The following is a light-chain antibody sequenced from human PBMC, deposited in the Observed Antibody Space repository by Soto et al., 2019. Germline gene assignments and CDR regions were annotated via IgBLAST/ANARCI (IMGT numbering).Light chain of an antibody. Sequence: QSVLTQPASVSGSPGQSITISCPGTSSDVGGYNYVSWYQQHPGKAPKLMIYDVSNRPSGVSNRFSGSKSGNTASLTISGLQAEDEADYYCSSYTSSSTVVFGGGTKVTV. CDR1: SSDVGGYNY. V-gene: IGLV2-14*01. CDR2: DVS. CDR3: SSYTSSSTVV. J-gene: IGLJ2*01.